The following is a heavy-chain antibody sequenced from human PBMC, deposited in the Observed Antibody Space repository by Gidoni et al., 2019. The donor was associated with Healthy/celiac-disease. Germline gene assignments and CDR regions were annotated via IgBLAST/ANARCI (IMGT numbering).Heavy chain of an antibody. CDR2: ISAYNGNT. V-gene: IGHV1-18*01. D-gene: IGHD3-10*01. Sequence: QVQLVQSGAEVKKPGASVKVSCKASGYTFTSYGISWVRQAPGQGLEWMGWISAYNGNTNYAQKLQGRVTMTTDTSTSTAYMELRSLRSDDTAVYYCARGEIRAGWFGESVIGLFDYWGQGTLVTVSS. CDR3: ARGEIRAGWFGESVIGLFDY. CDR1: GYTFTSYG. J-gene: IGHJ4*02.